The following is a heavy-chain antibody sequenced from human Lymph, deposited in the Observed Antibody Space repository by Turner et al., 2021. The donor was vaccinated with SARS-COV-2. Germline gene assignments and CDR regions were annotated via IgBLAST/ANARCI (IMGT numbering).Heavy chain of an antibody. V-gene: IGHV1-8*02. CDR1: GYTFTSYD. D-gene: IGHD1-26*01. CDR2: RNPNSGNT. J-gene: IGHJ6*02. CDR3: ARGRYSGGGMDV. Sequence: QVQLVQSGAEVKKPGASVKVSCKAPGYTFTSYDINRGRQATGQGREWMGWRNPNSGNTGYEQKFQGRVTMTRNTSISTAYMELSSLRSEDTAVYYCARGRYSGGGMDVWGQGTTVTVSS.